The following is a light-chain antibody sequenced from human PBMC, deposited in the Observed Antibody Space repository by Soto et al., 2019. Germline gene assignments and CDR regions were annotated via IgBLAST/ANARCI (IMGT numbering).Light chain of an antibody. CDR3: QQRSSWPLT. CDR1: QSVGSD. CDR2: DAS. V-gene: IGKV3-11*01. Sequence: EIVLTQSPATLSLSPGERATLSCRASQSVGSDLASYQQKPGQAPRLIIYDASKRATGIPGRFSGIGSGADFTLPITSLEPEDVAVYYCQQRSSWPLTFGQGTRLESK. J-gene: IGKJ5*01.